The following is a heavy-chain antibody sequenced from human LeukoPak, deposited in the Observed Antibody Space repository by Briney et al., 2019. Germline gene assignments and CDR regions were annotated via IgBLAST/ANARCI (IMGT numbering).Heavy chain of an antibody. J-gene: IGHJ4*02. V-gene: IGHV1-69*04. D-gene: IGHD2-15*01. Sequence: SVKVSCKASGGTFSSYAISWVRQAPGQGLEWMGRIIPILGIANYAQKFQSRVTITADKSTSTAYVELSSLRSEDTAVYYCARDTHVYYCSGGSCLPLDYWGQGTLVTVSS. CDR3: ARDTHVYYCSGGSCLPLDY. CDR2: IIPILGIA. CDR1: GGTFSSYA.